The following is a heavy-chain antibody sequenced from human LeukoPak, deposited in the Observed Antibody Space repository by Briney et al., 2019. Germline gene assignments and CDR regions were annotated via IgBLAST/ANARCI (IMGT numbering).Heavy chain of an antibody. V-gene: IGHV3-48*03. Sequence: GGSLRLSCEVSGFSFGAYEMNWVRQAPGKGLEWVSLISHIGSAINYADSVKGRFVISRDNAKNSLFLQMSSLRVEDTATYYCARDHMSFWGQRTLVTVSS. CDR2: ISHIGSAI. CDR1: GFSFGAYE. CDR3: ARDHMSF. J-gene: IGHJ4*02. D-gene: IGHD3-10*01.